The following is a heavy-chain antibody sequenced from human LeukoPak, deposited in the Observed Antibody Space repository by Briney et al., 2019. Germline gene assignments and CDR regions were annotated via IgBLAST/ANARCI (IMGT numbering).Heavy chain of an antibody. J-gene: IGHJ4*01. D-gene: IGHD3-10*01. V-gene: IGHV3-23*01. CDR1: GFTFSSYA. Sequence: PGGSLRLSCAASGFTFSSYAMSWVRQAPGKGLEWVSAISGSGGSTYYADSVKGRFTISRDNSKNTLYLQMNSLRAEDTAVYYCATHLITMVRGVITLYYFDYWGHGTLVTVSS. CDR3: ATHLITMVRGVITLYYFDY. CDR2: ISGSGGST.